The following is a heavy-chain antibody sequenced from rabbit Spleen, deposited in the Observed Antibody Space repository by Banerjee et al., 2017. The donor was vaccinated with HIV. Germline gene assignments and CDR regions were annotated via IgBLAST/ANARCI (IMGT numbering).Heavy chain of an antibody. CDR1: GFTLSSYYM. CDR3: ARDTSSSFSSYGMDL. J-gene: IGHJ6*01. V-gene: IGHV1S45*01. D-gene: IGHD1-1*01. CDR2: IYGGSNGSP. Sequence: QEQLEESAGGLVQPGGSLKLSCKASGFTLSSYYMNWVRQAPGKGLEWIACIYGGSNGSPVYASWAKGRFTISKTSSTTVTLQMTSLTAADTATYFCARDTSSSFSSYGMDLWGQGTLVTVS.